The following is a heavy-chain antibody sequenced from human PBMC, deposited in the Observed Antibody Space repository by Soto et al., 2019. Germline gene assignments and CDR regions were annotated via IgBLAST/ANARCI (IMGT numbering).Heavy chain of an antibody. Sequence: SVKVSCKASGYTFTGYYMHWVRQAPGQGLEWMGWINPNSGGTNYAQKFQGWVTMTRETSISTAYMELSRLRSDDTAVYYCARERGTAMAWFDPWGQGTLVTVSS. CDR3: ARERGTAMAWFDP. D-gene: IGHD5-18*01. J-gene: IGHJ5*02. V-gene: IGHV1-2*04. CDR2: INPNSGGT. CDR1: GYTFTGYY.